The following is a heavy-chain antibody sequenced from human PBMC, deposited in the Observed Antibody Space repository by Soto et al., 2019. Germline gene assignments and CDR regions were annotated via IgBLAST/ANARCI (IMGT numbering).Heavy chain of an antibody. J-gene: IGHJ1*01. CDR1: GFTFSSYA. CDR2: ISGSGGST. V-gene: IGHV3-23*01. Sequence: PGGSLRLSCAASGFTFSSYAMSWVRQAPGKGLEWVSSISGSGGSTYYADSVKGRFTISRDNSKNTLYLQMNSLRAEDTAVYYCAKDYVRDGGSCYHFQHWGQGTLVTVSS. CDR3: AKDYVRDGGSCYHFQH. D-gene: IGHD2-15*01.